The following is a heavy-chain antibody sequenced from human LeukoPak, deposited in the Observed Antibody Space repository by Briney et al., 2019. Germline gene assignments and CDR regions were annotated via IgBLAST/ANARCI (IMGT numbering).Heavy chain of an antibody. CDR2: ISSNGGST. D-gene: IGHD4-17*01. J-gene: IGHJ5*02. Sequence: GGSLRLSCSASGFTFSTHAMYWVRQAPGKGLEYVSGISSNGGSTNYADSVKGRFTISRDNSKNTLYLQMSSLRAEDTAVYYCVKSDRPDYADFGLGSWGQGTLVTVSS. CDR1: GFTFSTHA. V-gene: IGHV3-64D*06. CDR3: VKSDRPDYADFGLGS.